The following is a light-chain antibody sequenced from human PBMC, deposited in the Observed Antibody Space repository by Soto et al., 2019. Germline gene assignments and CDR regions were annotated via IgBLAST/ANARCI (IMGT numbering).Light chain of an antibody. Sequence: QSVLTQPPSASGSPGQSVTISCTGTSGDIGGYDYVSWYQQHPGKAPKLMIYEVTKRPLGVPDRSSGSKSGNTASLTVSGLXAEDEADYYCSSYAGSNNPYLFGTGTKVTLL. CDR3: SSYAGSNNPYL. V-gene: IGLV2-8*01. CDR2: EVT. CDR1: SGDIGGYDY. J-gene: IGLJ1*01.